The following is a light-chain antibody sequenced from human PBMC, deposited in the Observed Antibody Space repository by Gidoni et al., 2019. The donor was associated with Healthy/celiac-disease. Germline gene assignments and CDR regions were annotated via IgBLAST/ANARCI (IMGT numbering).Light chain of an antibody. CDR2: SNN. J-gene: IGLJ2*01. V-gene: IGLV1-44*01. CDR1: SSNIGSNT. Sequence: QSVLTQPPSASGPLGQRVTISCSGSSSNIGSNTVNWYQQLPGTAPKLLIYSNNQPPSGIPDRFAGSKSGTSASLAISGLESEDEADYYCAAWDDSLNGVVVGGGTKLTVL. CDR3: AAWDDSLNGVV.